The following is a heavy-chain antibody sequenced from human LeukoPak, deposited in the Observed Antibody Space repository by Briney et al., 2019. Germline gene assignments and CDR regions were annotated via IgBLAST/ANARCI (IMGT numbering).Heavy chain of an antibody. D-gene: IGHD3-10*01. J-gene: IGHJ4*02. CDR1: GFTFSSYS. V-gene: IGHV3-21*01. CDR3: ARDRLWFGELFHFDY. Sequence: GGSLRLSCAASGFTFSSYSMNWVRQAPGKGLEWVSSISSSSSYIYYADSVKGRFTISRDNAKNSLYLQMSSLRAEDTAVYYCARDRLWFGELFHFDYWGQGTLVTVSS. CDR2: ISSSSSYI.